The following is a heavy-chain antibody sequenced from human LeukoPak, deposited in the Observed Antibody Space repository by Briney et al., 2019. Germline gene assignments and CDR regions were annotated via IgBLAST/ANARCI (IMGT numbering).Heavy chain of an antibody. CDR1: GFTFSSYA. CDR3: ARRAGGYSHPYDY. V-gene: IGHV3-53*01. CDR2: IYSGGTT. Sequence: GGSLRLSCAASGFTFSSYAMAWVRPAPGKGLEWVSLIYSGGTTYYADSVKGRFTISRDNSKNTLYLKMNSLRAEDTAVYYCARRAGGYSHPYDYWGQGILVTVSS. J-gene: IGHJ4*02. D-gene: IGHD4-23*01.